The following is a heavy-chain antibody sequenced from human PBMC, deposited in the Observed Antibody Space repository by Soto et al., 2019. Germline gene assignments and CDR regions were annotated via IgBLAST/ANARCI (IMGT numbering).Heavy chain of an antibody. Sequence: SLTCTVSGGSISSGGYYWSWIRQHPGKGLEWIGYIYYSGSTYYNPSLKSRVTISVDTSKNQFSLKLSSVTAADTAVYYCARVPRYDFWSGPLDYYGMDVWGQGTTVTVS. V-gene: IGHV4-31*03. J-gene: IGHJ6*02. CDR1: GGSISSGGYY. CDR3: ARVPRYDFWSGPLDYYGMDV. D-gene: IGHD3-3*01. CDR2: IYYSGST.